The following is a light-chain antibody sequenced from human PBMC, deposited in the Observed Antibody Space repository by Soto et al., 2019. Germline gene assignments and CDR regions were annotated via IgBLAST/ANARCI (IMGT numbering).Light chain of an antibody. CDR3: QPRSNGGGGEYT. CDR1: QSVSSY. Sequence: EIVLTQSPATLYLSPGERATLSCRASQSVSSYLAWYQQKPGQAPRLLIYDASSRATGIPARFSGSGSGTDFTPPIRGLGPENFAVYYCQPRSNGGGGEYTFGQGTKLEIK. J-gene: IGKJ2*01. V-gene: IGKV3-11*01. CDR2: DAS.